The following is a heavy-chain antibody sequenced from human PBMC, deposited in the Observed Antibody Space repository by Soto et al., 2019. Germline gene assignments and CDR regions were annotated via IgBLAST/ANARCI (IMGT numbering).Heavy chain of an antibody. D-gene: IGHD3-16*01. Sequence: ASVKVSCKTSGYTFSAYSINWVRQAPGQGLEWMAWISTYSGNTHYAEGVQGRVTVTLDKSARTAFMEMRGLTSDDTAVYFCARDNGYYDIWGQGTLVTVSS. CDR1: GYTFSAYS. CDR2: ISTYSGNT. V-gene: IGHV1-18*04. J-gene: IGHJ4*02. CDR3: ARDNGYYDI.